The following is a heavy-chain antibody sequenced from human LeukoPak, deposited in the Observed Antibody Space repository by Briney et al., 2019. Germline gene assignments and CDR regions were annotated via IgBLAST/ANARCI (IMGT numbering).Heavy chain of an antibody. D-gene: IGHD2-15*01. V-gene: IGHV4-34*01. Sequence: SETLSLTCAVYGGSFSGYYWSWIRQPPGKGLEWIGEINHSGSTNYNPSLKSRVTISVDTSKNQFSLKLSSVTAADTAVYYCARERLSGFDLWGRGTLVTVSS. J-gene: IGHJ2*01. CDR3: ARERLSGFDL. CDR2: INHSGST. CDR1: GGSFSGYY.